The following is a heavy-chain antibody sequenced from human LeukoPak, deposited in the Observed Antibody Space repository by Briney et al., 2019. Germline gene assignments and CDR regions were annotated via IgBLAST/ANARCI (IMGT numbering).Heavy chain of an antibody. J-gene: IGHJ4*02. Sequence: GGSLRLSCAASGFTFSSYAMSWVRQAPGKGLEWVSAISGSGGSTYYADSVKGRFTISRDNSKNTLYLQMNSLRAEDTAVYYCAKPRSAMTSSLYYFDYWGQGTLVTVSS. V-gene: IGHV3-23*01. CDR1: GFTFSSYA. CDR3: AKPRSAMTSSLYYFDY. D-gene: IGHD2-2*01. CDR2: ISGSGGST.